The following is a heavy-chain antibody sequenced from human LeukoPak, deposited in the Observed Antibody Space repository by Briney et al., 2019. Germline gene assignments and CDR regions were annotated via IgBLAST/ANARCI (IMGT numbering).Heavy chain of an antibody. J-gene: IGHJ6*02. CDR3: ASGREWLVLSYYYYYGMDV. D-gene: IGHD6-19*01. V-gene: IGHV3-11*01. CDR1: GFTFSDYY. CDR2: ISSSGSTI. Sequence: GGSLRLSCAASGFTFSDYYMSWIRQAPGKGLEWVSYISSSGSTIYYADSVKGRFTISRDNAKNSLYLQMNSLRAEDTAVYYCASGREWLVLSYYYYYGMDVWGQGTTVTVPS.